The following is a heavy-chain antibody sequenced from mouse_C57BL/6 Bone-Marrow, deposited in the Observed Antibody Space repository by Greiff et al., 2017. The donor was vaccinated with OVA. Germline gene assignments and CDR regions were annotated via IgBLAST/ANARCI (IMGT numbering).Heavy chain of an antibody. V-gene: IGHV1-69*01. D-gene: IGHD2-4*01. Sequence: QVQLQPPGAELVLPGASVKLSCKASGYTFTRSWMHWVKQRPGQGLEWIGEIDPSDSYTNYNQKFKGKSTLTVDKSSSTAYMQLSSLTSEDSAVYYCASDEYDDGGYYAMDYGGQGTAGTVSS. CDR2: IDPSDSYT. J-gene: IGHJ4*01. CDR1: GYTFTRSW. CDR3: ASDEYDDGGYYAMDY.